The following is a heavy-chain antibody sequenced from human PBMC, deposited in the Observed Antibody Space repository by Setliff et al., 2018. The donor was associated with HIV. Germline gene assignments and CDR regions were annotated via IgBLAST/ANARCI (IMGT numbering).Heavy chain of an antibody. D-gene: IGHD6-19*01. CDR3: ARLGAVAGPPEDS. Sequence: SETLSLTCTVSASFSSYYWSWIRQPPGRGLEWIGCISSSGNTLYNHSLKSRFTLSIDTSKNQFSLRLTSVTASDTAVYYCARLGAVAGPPEDSWGQGTLVTVSS. J-gene: IGHJ4*02. CDR1: ASFSSYY. CDR2: ISSSGNT. V-gene: IGHV4-4*09.